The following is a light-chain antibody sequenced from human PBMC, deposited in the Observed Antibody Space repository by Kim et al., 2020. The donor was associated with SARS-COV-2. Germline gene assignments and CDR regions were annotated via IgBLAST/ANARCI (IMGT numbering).Light chain of an antibody. CDR3: TSYTGSGTWV. J-gene: IGLJ3*02. CDR1: SSDIGAHNY. Sequence: QSALTQPASVSGSPGQSVTISCTGTSSDIGAHNYVSWFQQHPGKVPKVIISDVSERPSGVSNRFSGSKSGNTASLTISGLQPEDEADYYCTSYTGSGTWVFGGGTHLTVL. V-gene: IGLV2-14*01. CDR2: DVS.